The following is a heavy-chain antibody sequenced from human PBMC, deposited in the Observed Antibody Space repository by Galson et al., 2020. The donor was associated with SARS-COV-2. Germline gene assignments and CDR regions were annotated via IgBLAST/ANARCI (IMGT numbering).Heavy chain of an antibody. CDR3: ARMDV. Sequence: QLGESLKIPCAVSGFNLRNFAMHWVRQAPGKGLEYVSGVSSDGRSVFYADAVKGRFSVSRDEYKNVLYLQMGSLRPEDMGVYYCARMDVWGQGTTVIVSS. V-gene: IGHV3-64*02. CDR1: GFNLRNFA. J-gene: IGHJ6*02. CDR2: VSSDGRSV.